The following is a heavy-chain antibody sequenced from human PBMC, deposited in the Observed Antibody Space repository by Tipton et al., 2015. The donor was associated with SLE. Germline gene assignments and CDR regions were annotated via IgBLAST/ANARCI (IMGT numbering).Heavy chain of an antibody. CDR3: SRGSRTATGIFDI. D-gene: IGHD6-13*01. CDR2: INPDDGDT. J-gene: IGHJ4*02. V-gene: IGHV1-2*02. CDR1: GYRLTDTY. Sequence: QVQLVQSGAELKKPGASVKVSCKASGYRLTDTYLHWVRQAPGQGLQWMGRINPDDGDTISAQNIQDRITMTRDTSISTAFLELRSLTFDDTAVYYCSRGSRTATGIFDIWGQGTLVSVSS.